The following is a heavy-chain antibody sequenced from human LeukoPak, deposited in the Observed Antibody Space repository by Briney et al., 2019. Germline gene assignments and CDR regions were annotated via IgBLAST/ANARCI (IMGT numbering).Heavy chain of an antibody. CDR2: ISGSGGST. CDR3: AKGMVRGVMLAPYGYFDY. V-gene: IGHV3-23*01. CDR1: GFTFSSYA. J-gene: IGHJ4*02. D-gene: IGHD3-10*01. Sequence: PGGSLRLSCAASGFTFSSYAMSWVRQAPGKGLEWVSAISGSGGSTYYADSVKGRSTISRDNSKNTLYLQMNSLRAEDTAVYYCAKGMVRGVMLAPYGYFDYWGQGTLVTVSS.